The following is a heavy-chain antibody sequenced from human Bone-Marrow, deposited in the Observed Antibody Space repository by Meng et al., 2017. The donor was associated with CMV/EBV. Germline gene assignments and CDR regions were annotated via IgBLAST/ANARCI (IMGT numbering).Heavy chain of an antibody. Sequence: GESLKSSCAASGFTFSDYYMNWVRQAPGKGLEWVSYISSSGNSIYYADSLKGRFTISRDNAKNSLYLQMNSLRAEDTAVYYCARDAGVTTYYYYGMDVWGQGTTVTVSS. V-gene: IGHV3-11*04. CDR2: ISSSGNSI. CDR3: ARDAGVTTYYYYGMDV. CDR1: GFTFSDYY. D-gene: IGHD4-11*01. J-gene: IGHJ6*02.